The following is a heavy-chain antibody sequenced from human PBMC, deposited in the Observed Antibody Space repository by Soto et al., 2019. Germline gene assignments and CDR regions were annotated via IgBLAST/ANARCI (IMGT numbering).Heavy chain of an antibody. J-gene: IGHJ3*01. CDR3: AAATQNHFETSGYPTGPHFAFDV. CDR1: GGSMSGYY. Sequence: PSETLSLTCTVSGGSMSGYYGSWVRQPPGKGLEWIGYVYYSGNTNYNPSLKSRVTISVDSSKNHFSLKLSSVTAADTAVYYCAAATQNHFETSGYPTGPHFAFDVWGQGPMVAVS. D-gene: IGHD3-22*01. V-gene: IGHV4-59*08. CDR2: VYYSGNT.